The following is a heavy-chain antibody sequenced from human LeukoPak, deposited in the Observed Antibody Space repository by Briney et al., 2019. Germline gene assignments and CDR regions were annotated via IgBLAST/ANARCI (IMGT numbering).Heavy chain of an antibody. D-gene: IGHD4-17*01. Sequence: SETLSLTCTVSGGSISSSSYYWGWIRQPPGKGLEWIGSIYYSGSTYYDPSLKSRVTISVDTSKNQFSLKLSSVTAADTAVYYCALGGGVTTGPTHPTHHVDFQHWGQGTLVTVSS. V-gene: IGHV4-39*01. CDR3: ALGGGVTTGPTHPTHHVDFQH. CDR2: IYYSGST. CDR1: GGSISSSSYY. J-gene: IGHJ1*01.